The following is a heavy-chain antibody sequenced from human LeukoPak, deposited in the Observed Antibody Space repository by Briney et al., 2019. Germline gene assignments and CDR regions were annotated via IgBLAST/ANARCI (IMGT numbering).Heavy chain of an antibody. D-gene: IGHD3-22*01. CDR1: GFTFSSYG. Sequence: PGRSLRLSCAASGFTFSSYGMHWVRQAPGKGLEWVAVISYDGSNKYYADSVKGRFTISRDNSKNTLYLQMNSLRAEDTAVYYCARATWDSSGYYYAYWGQGTLVTVSS. CDR3: ARATWDSSGYYYAY. V-gene: IGHV3-30*03. CDR2: ISYDGSNK. J-gene: IGHJ4*02.